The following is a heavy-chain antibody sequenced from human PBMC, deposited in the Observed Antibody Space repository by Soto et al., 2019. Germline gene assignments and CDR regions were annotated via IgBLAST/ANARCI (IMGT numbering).Heavy chain of an antibody. CDR2: IYHSGST. Sequence: SETLSLTCAVSGGSISSGGYSWSWIRQPPGKGLEWIGYIYHSGSTYYNPSLKSRVTISVDRSKNQFSLKLSSVTAADTAVYYCARAWYSCYDSGSCFDPWGQGTLVTV. CDR1: GGSISSGGYS. J-gene: IGHJ5*02. V-gene: IGHV4-30-2*01. CDR3: ARAWYSCYDSGSCFDP. D-gene: IGHD5-12*01.